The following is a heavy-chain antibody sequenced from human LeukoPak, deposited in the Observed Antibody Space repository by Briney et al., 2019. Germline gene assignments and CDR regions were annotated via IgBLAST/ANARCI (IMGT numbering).Heavy chain of an antibody. Sequence: PGGSLRLSCAASAFTFRTYWMSWVRQAPGKGLEWVAMIKPDGSEKYYVDSVKGLFTISRDNAKNSLYLQMSSLRAEDTPVYYCTRDASGDTNSGPRMDVWGQGTTVTVSS. CDR1: AFTFRTYW. CDR2: IKPDGSEK. CDR3: TRDASGDTNSGPRMDV. V-gene: IGHV3-7*05. D-gene: IGHD1-26*01. J-gene: IGHJ6*02.